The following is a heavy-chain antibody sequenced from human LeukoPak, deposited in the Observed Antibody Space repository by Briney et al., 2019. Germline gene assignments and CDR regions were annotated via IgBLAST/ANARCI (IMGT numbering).Heavy chain of an antibody. CDR2: ISGNSGNT. D-gene: IGHD3-16*01. V-gene: IGHV3-23*01. CDR3: ATRVMIAITTRGAFHI. CDR1: GFTFSSYA. J-gene: IGHJ3*02. Sequence: GGSLRLSCAASGFTFSSYAMNWVRQAPGKGLEWVSGISGNSGNTYYAESVKGRFTISRDNSKTTLYLQMNSLRAEDTAMYYCATRVMIAITTRGAFHIWGQGTMVTVSS.